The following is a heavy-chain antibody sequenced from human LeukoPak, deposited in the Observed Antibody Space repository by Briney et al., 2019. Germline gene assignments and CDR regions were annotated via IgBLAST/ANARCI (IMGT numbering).Heavy chain of an antibody. Sequence: SVKVSCKASGGTFSSYAISWVRQAPGQGLEWIGGIIPIFGTANYAQKFQGRVTITADESTSTAYMELSSLRSEDTAVYYCARMEMRRGNSPGHRFDYWGQGTLVTVSS. D-gene: IGHD4-23*01. V-gene: IGHV1-69*13. CDR1: GGTFSSYA. J-gene: IGHJ4*02. CDR2: IIPIFGTA. CDR3: ARMEMRRGNSPGHRFDY.